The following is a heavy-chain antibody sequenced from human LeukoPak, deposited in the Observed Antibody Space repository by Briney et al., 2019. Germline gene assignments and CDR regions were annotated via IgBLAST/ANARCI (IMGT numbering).Heavy chain of an antibody. CDR3: ARDIGPHWYFDL. CDR2: MSDSSGSTI. CDR1: GFTFSSYS. V-gene: IGHV3-48*02. J-gene: IGHJ2*01. D-gene: IGHD1-26*01. Sequence: GGSLRLSCAASGFTFSSYSMNWVRQAPGKGLEWVSFMSDSSGSTIYYADSVKGRFTISRDNAKNSLYLQMNSLRDEDTAVYYCARDIGPHWYFDLWGRGTPVTVSS.